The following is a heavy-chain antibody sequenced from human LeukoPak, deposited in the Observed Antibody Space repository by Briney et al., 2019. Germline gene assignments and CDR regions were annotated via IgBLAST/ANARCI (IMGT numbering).Heavy chain of an antibody. J-gene: IGHJ4*02. Sequence: PGGSLRLSCAASGFTFSGYWMGWVRQAPGKGLEWVASIKQDGSEKYYVDSVKGRFTISRDNAKNSLYLQMNSLRAEDTAVYYCATLQRSAGSKRDYWGQGTLVTVSS. D-gene: IGHD4-17*01. CDR1: GFTFSGYW. CDR3: ATLQRSAGSKRDY. V-gene: IGHV3-7*01. CDR2: IKQDGSEK.